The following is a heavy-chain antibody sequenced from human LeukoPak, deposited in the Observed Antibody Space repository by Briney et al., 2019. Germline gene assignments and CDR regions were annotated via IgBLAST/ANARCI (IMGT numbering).Heavy chain of an antibody. J-gene: IGHJ4*02. V-gene: IGHV4-59*01. D-gene: IGHD3-9*01. Sequence: PSETLSLTCSVSGGSFSTYYWSWIRQPPGKGLEWIGFIYYSGSTDYNPSLKSRVAISVDTSKKQFSLMLNSVTAADTAVYYCARGVVLTGYPLDFWGRGTLVTVSS. CDR3: ARGVVLTGYPLDF. CDR2: IYYSGST. CDR1: GGSFSTYY.